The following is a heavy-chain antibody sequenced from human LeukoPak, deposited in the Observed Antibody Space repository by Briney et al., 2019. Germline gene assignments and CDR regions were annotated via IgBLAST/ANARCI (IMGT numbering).Heavy chain of an antibody. D-gene: IGHD2-15*01. V-gene: IGHV3-21*01. CDR2: ISSSSSYI. Sequence: PGGSLRLSCAASGFTFSSYSMNWVRQAPGKGLEWVSSISSSSSYIYYADSVKGRFTISRDNAKNSLYLQMNSLRAEDTAVYYCARGGWRGYCSGGSCSELDYWGQGTLVTVSS. J-gene: IGHJ4*02. CDR1: GFTFSSYS. CDR3: ARGGWRGYCSGGSCSELDY.